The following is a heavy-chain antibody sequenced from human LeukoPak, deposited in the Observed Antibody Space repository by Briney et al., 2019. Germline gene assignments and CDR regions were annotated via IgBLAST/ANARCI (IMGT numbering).Heavy chain of an antibody. CDR1: GGSISSGAYY. D-gene: IGHD3-22*01. CDR2: IYYSGST. CDR3: ARDYYDSSGYPYNWFDP. Sequence: SETLSLTCTVSGGSISSGAYYWSWIRQHPGKGLEWIGYIYYSGSTYYNPSLESRVTISVDTSKNQFSLKLSSVTAADTAVYYCARDYYDSSGYPYNWFDPWGQGTLVTVSS. J-gene: IGHJ5*02. V-gene: IGHV4-31*03.